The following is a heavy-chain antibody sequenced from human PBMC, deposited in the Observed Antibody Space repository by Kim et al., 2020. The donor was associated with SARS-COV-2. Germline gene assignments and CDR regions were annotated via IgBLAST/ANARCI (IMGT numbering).Heavy chain of an antibody. V-gene: IGHV1-18*01. CDR2: ISAYNGNT. CDR1: GYTFTSYG. CDR3: ARRAPYGDYRLTTQRRGLQAYYFDY. J-gene: IGHJ4*02. Sequence: ASVKVSCKASGYTFTSYGISWVRQAPGQGLEWMGWISAYNGNTNYAQKLQGRVTMTTDTSTSTAYMELRSLRSDDTAVYYCARRAPYGDYRLTTQRRGLQAYYFDYWGQGTLVTVSS. D-gene: IGHD4-17*01.